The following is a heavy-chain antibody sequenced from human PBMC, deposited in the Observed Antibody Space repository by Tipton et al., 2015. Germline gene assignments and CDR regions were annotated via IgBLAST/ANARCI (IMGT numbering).Heavy chain of an antibody. V-gene: IGHV4-30-4*08. CDR1: GGSISSGNYY. CDR3: ARHASIEVGPAAIPNWFDP. CDR2: IHHSGKT. J-gene: IGHJ5*02. D-gene: IGHD2-2*02. Sequence: TLSLTCTVSGGSISSGNYYWTWVRQFPGKGLEWIGYIHHSGKTYYNPSLKSRVTASVDTSKNQFSLRLSSVTAAETAVYYCARHASIEVGPAAIPNWFDPWGQGTLVIVSS.